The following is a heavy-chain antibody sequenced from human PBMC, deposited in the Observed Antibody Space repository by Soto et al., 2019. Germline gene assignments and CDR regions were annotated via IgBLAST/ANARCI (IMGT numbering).Heavy chain of an antibody. D-gene: IGHD2-15*01. CDR2: ISYDGSNK. J-gene: IGHJ6*01. Sequence: GGSLRLSCAASGFTFSSYAMHWVRQAPGKGLEWVAVISYDGSNKYYADSVKGRFTISRDNSKNTLYLQMNSLRAEDTAVYYCASLVVVAATHLSDYGMDVWGQGATVTVSS. CDR1: GFTFSSYA. CDR3: ASLVVVAATHLSDYGMDV. V-gene: IGHV3-30-3*01.